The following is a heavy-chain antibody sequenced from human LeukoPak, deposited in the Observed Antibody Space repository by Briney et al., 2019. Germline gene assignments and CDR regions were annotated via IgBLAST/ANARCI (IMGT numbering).Heavy chain of an antibody. V-gene: IGHV3-23*01. CDR3: ARGGYGDYSSFDY. CDR2: ISGSGGST. J-gene: IGHJ4*02. CDR1: GFTFSSYA. D-gene: IGHD4-17*01. Sequence: GGSLRLSCAASGFTFSSYAMSWVRQAPGKGLEWVSSISGSGGSTYYADSVKGRFSISRDNGKNTLYVYMDSLRTEDTAVYYCARGGYGDYSSFDYWGQGALVTVSS.